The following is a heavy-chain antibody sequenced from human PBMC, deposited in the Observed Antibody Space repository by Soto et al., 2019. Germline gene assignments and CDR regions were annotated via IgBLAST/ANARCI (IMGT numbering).Heavy chain of an antibody. CDR1: GFTFSRYR. J-gene: IGHJ4*02. Sequence: PGGSLRLSCAASGFTFSRYRMNWVRQAPGKGLEWVAYIDSSSTSIYYADSVKGRFTISRDNAKNTLYLQMNSLRAEDTAVYYCAKGARDGYPLWVFDYWGQGILVTVSS. D-gene: IGHD5-12*01. CDR2: IDSSSTSI. V-gene: IGHV3-48*01. CDR3: AKGARDGYPLWVFDY.